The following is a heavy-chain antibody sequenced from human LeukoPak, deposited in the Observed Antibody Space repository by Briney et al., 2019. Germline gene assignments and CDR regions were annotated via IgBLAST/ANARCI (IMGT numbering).Heavy chain of an antibody. CDR2: IRYDGSNK. D-gene: IGHD3-22*01. CDR1: GSTFSSYS. CDR3: AKGTAKRYDSSGYYYRYSDY. V-gene: IGHV3-30*02. Sequence: GGSLRLSCAASGSTFSSYSMNWVRQAPGKGLEWVAFIRYDGSNKYYADSVKGRFTISRDNAKNSLYLQMNSLRAEDTALYYCAKGTAKRYDSSGYYYRYSDYWGQGTLVTVSS. J-gene: IGHJ4*02.